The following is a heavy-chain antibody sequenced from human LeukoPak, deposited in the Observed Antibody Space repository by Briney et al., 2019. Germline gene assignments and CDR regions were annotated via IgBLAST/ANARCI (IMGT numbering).Heavy chain of an antibody. CDR2: ISSSGSTI. CDR3: ARDQAMVRGVIINYFDY. V-gene: IGHV3-48*03. CDR1: GFTFSSYE. Sequence: GGSLRLSCAASGFTFSSYEMNWVRQAPGKGLEWVSYISSSGSTIYYADSVKGRFTTSRDNAKNSLYLQMNSLRAEDTAVYYCARDQAMVRGVIINYFDYWGQGTLVTVSS. D-gene: IGHD3-10*01. J-gene: IGHJ4*02.